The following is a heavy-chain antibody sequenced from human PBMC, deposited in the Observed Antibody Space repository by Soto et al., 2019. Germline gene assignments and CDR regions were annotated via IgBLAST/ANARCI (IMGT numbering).Heavy chain of an antibody. CDR3: ARCPCAAYDSSGYYPDY. J-gene: IGHJ4*02. Sequence: PGGSLRLSCAASGFTFSSYAMHWVRQAPGKGLEWVAVISYDGSNKYYADSVKGRFTISRDNSKNTLYLQMNSLRAEDTAVYYCARCPCAAYDSSGYYPDYWGQGTLVTVSS. CDR1: GFTFSSYA. D-gene: IGHD3-22*01. CDR2: ISYDGSNK. V-gene: IGHV3-30-3*01.